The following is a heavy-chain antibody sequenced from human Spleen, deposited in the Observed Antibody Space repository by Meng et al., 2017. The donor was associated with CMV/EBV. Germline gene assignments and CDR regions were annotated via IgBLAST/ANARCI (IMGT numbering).Heavy chain of an antibody. CDR2: ISHDGNKK. CDR3: ARGTTVTTTAGHRTNSDAFDI. D-gene: IGHD4-17*01. J-gene: IGHJ3*02. CDR1: GIIFSNYA. Sequence: GESLKISCAVSGIIFSNYAVHWVRQAPGKGLEWVAVISHDGNKKYYADSVKSRFTITRDNSKNILDLQRNSLRAENRAVYYCARGTTVTTTAGHRTNSDAFDIWGQGTMVTVSS. V-gene: IGHV3-30*04.